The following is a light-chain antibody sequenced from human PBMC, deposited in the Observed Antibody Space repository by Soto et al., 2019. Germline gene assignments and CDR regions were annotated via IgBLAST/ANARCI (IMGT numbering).Light chain of an antibody. V-gene: IGKV3-11*01. CDR2: DTS. J-gene: IGKJ1*01. CDR1: QSVSGF. CDR3: LRYSSSQWT. Sequence: EVVFTPSSATLSLSPGESAPLSCIADQSVSGFLGWYKQKLGRAPRLLIHDTSNRATGIPARFSGSGSGTDFTLIISSLEPEDFAVYFCLRYSSSQWTFGQGTKVDI.